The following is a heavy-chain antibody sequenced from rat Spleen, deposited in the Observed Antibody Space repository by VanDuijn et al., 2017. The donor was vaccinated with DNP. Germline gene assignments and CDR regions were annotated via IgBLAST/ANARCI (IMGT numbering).Heavy chain of an antibody. CDR3: ASVTSTWFAY. Sequence: QVQLKESGPGLVQPSQTLSLTCTVYGFSLSSYTVTWVRQPPGKVLEWIAAISSGGRKYYNSGINSRLSISRDTSKSQVFLQMNILQNEDTAMYFCASVTSTWFAYWGQGTLVTVSS. V-gene: IGHV2-6*01. CDR2: ISSGGRK. J-gene: IGHJ3*01. CDR1: GFSLSSYT. D-gene: IGHD1-1*01.